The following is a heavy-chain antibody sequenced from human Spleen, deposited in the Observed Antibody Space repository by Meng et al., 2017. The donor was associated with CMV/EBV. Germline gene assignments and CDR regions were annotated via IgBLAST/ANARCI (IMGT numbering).Heavy chain of an antibody. J-gene: IGHJ4*02. CDR3: ATLEGVTNIFDY. CDR2: IYPGDYDV. D-gene: IGHD4-17*01. V-gene: IGHV5-51*01. CDR1: GYSFSNYG. Sequence: EGSGYSFSNYGIGWVRQMPGKGLEWMGIIYPGDYDVRYSPSFPGQVTISVDKSINTAYLQWSSLKASDSAMYYCATLEGVTNIFDYWGQGTLVTVSS.